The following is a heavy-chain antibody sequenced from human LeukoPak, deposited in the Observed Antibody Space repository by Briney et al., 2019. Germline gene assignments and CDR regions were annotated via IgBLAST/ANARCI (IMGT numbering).Heavy chain of an antibody. Sequence: SETLSLTCTVSGGSISSYYWSWIRQPPGKGLEWIGYIFYTGSTTYNPSLKSRVTISIDKSTNQFSLKLGSVTAADTAVYYCASRKGSYYFDFWGQGTLVTVSS. V-gene: IGHV4-59*01. J-gene: IGHJ4*02. CDR1: GGSISSYY. CDR3: ASRKGSYYFDF. CDR2: IFYTGST. D-gene: IGHD1-26*01.